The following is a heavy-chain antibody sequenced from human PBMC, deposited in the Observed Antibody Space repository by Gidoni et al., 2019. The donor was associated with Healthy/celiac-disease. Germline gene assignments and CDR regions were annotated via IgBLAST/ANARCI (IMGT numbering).Heavy chain of an antibody. Sequence: EVQLVESGGGLVRPGGYLRLSCAASGFPFSNAWRIWVRQAPGTGLEWVDRIKSKTDGGTTDYAAPVKGRFTISRDDSKNTLYLQMNSLKTEDTAVYYCTTYLPLAVSSVDYWGQGTLVTVSS. J-gene: IGHJ4*02. CDR1: GFPFSNAW. CDR3: TTYLPLAVSSVDY. CDR2: IKSKTDGGTT. D-gene: IGHD6-6*01. V-gene: IGHV3-15*01.